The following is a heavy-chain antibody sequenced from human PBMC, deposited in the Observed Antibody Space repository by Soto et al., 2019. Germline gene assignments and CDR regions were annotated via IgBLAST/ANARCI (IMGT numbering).Heavy chain of an antibody. Sequence: ASVKVCCKASGYTFTSYGISWVRQAPGQGLEWMGWISAYNGNTNSALKFQGRVTLTADKSTSTAYMVLSSLRSEDTAIYYCATSFGSGSRAFDYWGQGALVTVSS. CDR2: ISAYNGNT. D-gene: IGHD3-10*01. V-gene: IGHV1-18*01. J-gene: IGHJ4*02. CDR1: GYTFTSYG. CDR3: ATSFGSGSRAFDY.